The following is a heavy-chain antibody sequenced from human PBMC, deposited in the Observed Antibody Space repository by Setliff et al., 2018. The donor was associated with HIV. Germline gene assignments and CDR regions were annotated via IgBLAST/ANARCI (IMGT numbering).Heavy chain of an antibody. J-gene: IGHJ6*02. CDR1: GFSVTDTY. Sequence: PGGSLRLSCEASGFSVTDTYMGWVRQAPGKGLEWVTLMYKGGKTYYADFVKGRFTVSRDNSNNTVYLQMNSLRAEDTAVYYCAKTLPTLYPPHDYYFAMDVWGQGTTVTVSS. CDR3: AKTLPTLYPPHDYYFAMDV. D-gene: IGHD2-15*01. V-gene: IGHV3-53*01. CDR2: MYKGGKT.